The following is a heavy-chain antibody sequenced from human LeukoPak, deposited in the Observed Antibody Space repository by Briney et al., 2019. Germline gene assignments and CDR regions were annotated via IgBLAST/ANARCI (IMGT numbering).Heavy chain of an antibody. J-gene: IGHJ3*01. V-gene: IGHV4-30-4*01. CDR1: GGSISGGDYY. CDR2: IFYIGST. Sequence: PSQTLSVTCTVSGGSISGGDYYWSWVRQSPGKGLEWIGYIFYIGSTEYNPSLKSRVTMSVDTAKNQFSLKLHSVTAADTAVYYCARDSPIAAAVPEAFDLWGQGTMVVVSS. CDR3: ARDSPIAAAVPEAFDL. D-gene: IGHD6-13*01.